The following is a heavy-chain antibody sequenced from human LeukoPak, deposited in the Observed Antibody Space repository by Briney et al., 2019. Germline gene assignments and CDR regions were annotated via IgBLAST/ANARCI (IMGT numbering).Heavy chain of an antibody. CDR1: GFTFDDYA. J-gene: IGHJ6*02. V-gene: IGHV3-9*01. CDR2: ISWNSNNI. Sequence: GGSLRLSCAASGFTFDDYAMHWVRQAPGKGLEWVSGISWNSNNIGYADSVKGRFTISRDNAKNSLYLQMNSLRAEDTALYYCAKATIAADGTHYYGMDVWGQGTTVTVSS. CDR3: AKATIAADGTHYYGMDV. D-gene: IGHD6-13*01.